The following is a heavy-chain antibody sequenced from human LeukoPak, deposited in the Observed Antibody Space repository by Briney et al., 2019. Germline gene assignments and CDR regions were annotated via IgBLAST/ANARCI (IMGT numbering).Heavy chain of an antibody. CDR2: IYYSGST. CDR1: GVSISSYY. D-gene: IGHD6-19*01. J-gene: IGHJ4*02. V-gene: IGHV4-59*01. CDR3: ARAGYSSGWYEGSVDY. Sequence: PSETLSLTCTVSGVSISSYYWSWIRQPPGKGLEWIGYIYYSGSTNYNPSLKSRVTISVDTSKNQFSLKLSSVTAADTAVYYCARAGYSSGWYEGSVDYWGQGTLVTVSS.